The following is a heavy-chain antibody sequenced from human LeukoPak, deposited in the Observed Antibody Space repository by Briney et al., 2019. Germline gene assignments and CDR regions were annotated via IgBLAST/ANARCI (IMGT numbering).Heavy chain of an antibody. CDR2: IKQDGSEK. CDR3: ARGAWFGESLCFVFDY. J-gene: IGHJ4*02. CDR1: GFTFSSYW. D-gene: IGHD3-10*01. V-gene: IGHV3-7*01. Sequence: PSGGSLRLSCAASGFTFSSYWMSWVRQAPGKGLEWVANIKQDGSEKYYVDSVKGRFTISRDNAKNSLYLQMNSLRAEDTAVYYCARGAWFGESLCFVFDYWGQGTLVTVSS.